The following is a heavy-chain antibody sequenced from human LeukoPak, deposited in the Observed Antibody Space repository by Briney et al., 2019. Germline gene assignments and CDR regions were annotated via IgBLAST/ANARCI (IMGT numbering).Heavy chain of an antibody. V-gene: IGHV3-23*01. CDR3: AGWDYYYGMDV. J-gene: IGHJ6*02. Sequence: GGSLRLSCGASGFTFSSFAMSWVRQAPGKGLEWVSGVSVSGGNTYYADSVKGRFTISRDNSKNTLYLQMNSLRAEDTAVYYCAGWDYYYGMDVWGQGTTVTVSS. CDR1: GFTFSSFA. CDR2: VSVSGGNT. D-gene: IGHD6-19*01.